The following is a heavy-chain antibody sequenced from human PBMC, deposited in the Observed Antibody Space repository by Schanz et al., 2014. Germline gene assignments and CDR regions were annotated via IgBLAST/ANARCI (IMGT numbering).Heavy chain of an antibody. CDR3: VPMSIAAQ. D-gene: IGHD6-6*01. V-gene: IGHV3-48*01. CDR2: ISFSGNTI. J-gene: IGHJ4*02. CDR1: GLIFSTYT. Sequence: EVQLVESGGGLVRPGGSLRLSCTTSGLIFSTYTLNWVRQAPGKGLEWISYISFSGNTIYYADSVKGRFTISRDNAKNSVSLQMNRLRAEDTAVYYCVPMSIAAQWGQGTLVTVSS.